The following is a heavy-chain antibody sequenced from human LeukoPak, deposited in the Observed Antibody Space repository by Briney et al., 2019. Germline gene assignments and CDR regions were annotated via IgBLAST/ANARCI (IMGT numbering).Heavy chain of an antibody. D-gene: IGHD3-3*01. CDR2: ISSSSSYI. V-gene: IGHV3-21*01. CDR3: ARGGTIFGVAEDAFDI. CDR1: GFTFSSYS. J-gene: IGHJ3*02. Sequence: PGGSLRLSCAASGFTFSSYSMNWVRQAPGKGLEWVSSISSSSSYIYYADSVKGRFTISRDNAKNSLYLQMNSLRAEDTAVYYCARGGTIFGVAEDAFDIWGQGTMVTVSS.